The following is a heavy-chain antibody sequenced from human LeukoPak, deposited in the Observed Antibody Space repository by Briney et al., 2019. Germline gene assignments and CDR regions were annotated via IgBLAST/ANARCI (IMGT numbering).Heavy chain of an antibody. D-gene: IGHD4-17*01. CDR1: GFTFSTDG. CDR3: AKDLTTLTTFFDY. Sequence: GGSLRLSCAASGFTFSTDGMHWVRQAPGKGLEWVAFIRYDGSIEYYADSVKGRFTISRDNSKNTLYPQMNSLRVEDTAVYYCAKDLTTLTTFFDYWGQGTLVTVSS. V-gene: IGHV3-30*02. J-gene: IGHJ4*02. CDR2: IRYDGSIE.